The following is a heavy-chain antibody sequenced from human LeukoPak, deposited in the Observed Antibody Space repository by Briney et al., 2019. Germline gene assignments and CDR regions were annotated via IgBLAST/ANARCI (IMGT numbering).Heavy chain of an antibody. J-gene: IGHJ6*02. CDR2: ISAYNGNT. CDR1: GYTFTSYG. CDR3: ARVYHYDSSGYYTSIYYYYGMDV. Sequence: GASVKVSCKASGYTFTSYGISWVRQAPGQGLEWMGWISAYNGNTNYAQKLQGRVTMTTDTSTSTAYMELRSLRSDDTAVYYCARVYHYDSSGYYTSIYYYYGMDVWGQGTTVTVSS. D-gene: IGHD3-22*01. V-gene: IGHV1-18*01.